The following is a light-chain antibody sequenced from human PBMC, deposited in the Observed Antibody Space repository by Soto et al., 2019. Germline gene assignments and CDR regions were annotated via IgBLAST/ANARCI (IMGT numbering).Light chain of an antibody. J-gene: IGKJ3*01. CDR2: GAS. CDR3: QQYNNWPLT. V-gene: IGKV3-15*01. Sequence: EIVMTQSPATLSVSPGERATLSCRASLSVSNNLAWYQQKPGQAPRLLIYGASSGATGLPARFSGSGSGTEFTLTISSLQSEDFAVYYCQQYNNWPLTFGPGTKVDI. CDR1: LSVSNN.